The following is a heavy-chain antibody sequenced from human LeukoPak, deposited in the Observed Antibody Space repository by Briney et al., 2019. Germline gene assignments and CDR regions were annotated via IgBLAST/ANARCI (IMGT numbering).Heavy chain of an antibody. CDR2: IIYSGNT. J-gene: IGHJ5*02. CDR1: SGSISSTSSY. Sequence: PSETLSPTSTASSGSISSTSSYWGWIRQPPGRGLEWIGGIIYSGNTYYNPSLKSRVTITVDTTKNQFSLKLTSVTAADTAVYFCVRHLHGSAYVVDLWGQGTLVTVSS. D-gene: IGHD2-15*01. CDR3: VRHLHGSAYVVDL. V-gene: IGHV4-39*01.